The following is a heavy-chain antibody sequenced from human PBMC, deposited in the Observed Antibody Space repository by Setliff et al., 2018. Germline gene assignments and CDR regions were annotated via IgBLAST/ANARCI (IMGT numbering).Heavy chain of an antibody. CDR3: ARDRRDYIGSGSSEIDYYYYYYMDV. D-gene: IGHD3-10*01. J-gene: IGHJ6*03. CDR1: GDSINNFY. V-gene: IGHV4-4*08. Sequence: SETLSLTCTVSGDSINNFYLTWIRQLPGKGLEWIGYISPSRSTNYNPSLRSRVTISGDTSKNQISLKLSSATAAETAVYYCARDRRDYIGSGSSEIDYYYYYYMDVWGKGTTVTVSS. CDR2: ISPSRST.